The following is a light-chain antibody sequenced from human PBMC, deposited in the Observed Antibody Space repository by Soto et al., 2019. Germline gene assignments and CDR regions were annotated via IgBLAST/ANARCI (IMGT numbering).Light chain of an antibody. CDR3: QQYNNWPLT. V-gene: IGKV3-15*01. CDR2: GAS. Sequence: IVMTQSPATLSVSPGERATLSCRASQSVSSNLAWYQQEPGQAPRLLIYGASSRAAGIPARFSGSGSGTEFTLNISSLQSEDFAVYFCQQYNNWPLTFGGGTKVEIK. CDR1: QSVSSN. J-gene: IGKJ4*01.